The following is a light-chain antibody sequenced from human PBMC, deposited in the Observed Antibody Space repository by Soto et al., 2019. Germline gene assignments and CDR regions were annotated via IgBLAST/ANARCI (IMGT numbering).Light chain of an antibody. CDR1: SSDIGGYNF. Sequence: QSALTQPPSASGSPGQSVTISCTGTSSDIGGYNFVSWYQQYPGKAPKLIIFEVYKRPSGVPDRFSASKSGNTASLTVSGLQAEDEADYSCSSHGGRSNPYAFGTGTKLTVL. V-gene: IGLV2-8*01. CDR2: EVY. CDR3: SSHGGRSNPYA. J-gene: IGLJ1*01.